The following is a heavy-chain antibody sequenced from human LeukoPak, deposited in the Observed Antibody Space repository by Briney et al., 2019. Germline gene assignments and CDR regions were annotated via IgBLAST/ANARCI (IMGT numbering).Heavy chain of an antibody. Sequence: GGSLRLSCAASVFTFSSYAMHWVRQAPGKGLEWVSFISTSSSYIHNADSVKGRFTISRDNAENSLYLQMNSLRAEDTAVYYCARAAIAAARIYYYMDVWGKGTTVTVSS. D-gene: IGHD6-13*01. CDR1: VFTFSSYA. J-gene: IGHJ6*03. CDR2: ISTSSSYI. CDR3: ARAAIAAARIYYYMDV. V-gene: IGHV3-21*01.